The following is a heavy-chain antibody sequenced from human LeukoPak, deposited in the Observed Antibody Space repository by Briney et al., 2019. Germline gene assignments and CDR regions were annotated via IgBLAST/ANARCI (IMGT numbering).Heavy chain of an antibody. CDR3: ARGIRSLGYCSGGSCYPYNWFDP. V-gene: IGHV4-30-2*01. J-gene: IGHJ5*02. CDR2: IYHSGST. Sequence: SETLSLTWAVSGGSIGSGGYSWSWIRQPPGRGLEWIGYIYHSGSTYYNPSLKSRVTISVDRSKNQFSLKLSSVTAADTAVYYCARGIRSLGYCSGGSCYPYNWFDPWGQGTLVTVSS. CDR1: GGSIGSGGYS. D-gene: IGHD2-15*01.